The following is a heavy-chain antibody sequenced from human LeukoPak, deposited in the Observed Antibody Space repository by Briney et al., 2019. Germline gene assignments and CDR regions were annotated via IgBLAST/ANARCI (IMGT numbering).Heavy chain of an antibody. D-gene: IGHD1-26*01. J-gene: IGHJ4*02. CDR2: INTDGSST. Sequence: GGSLRLSCAASGFTFSSYWMHWVRQAPGKGLVWVSRINTDGSSTSYADSVKGRFTISRDNAKNTLYLQMNSLRAEDTAVYYCARVPNTVGATRRDFDYWGQGTLVTVSS. V-gene: IGHV3-74*01. CDR1: GFTFSSYW. CDR3: ARVPNTVGATRRDFDY.